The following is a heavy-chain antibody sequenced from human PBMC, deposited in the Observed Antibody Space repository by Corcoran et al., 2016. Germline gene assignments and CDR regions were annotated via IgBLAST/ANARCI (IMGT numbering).Heavy chain of an antibody. V-gene: IGHV3-49*03. J-gene: IGHJ6*02. CDR1: GFTFGDYA. CDR3: TRDTRQDQWPEVGMDV. CDR2: IRSKAYGGTT. D-gene: IGHD6-19*01. Sequence: EVQLVESGGGLVQPGRSLRLSCTASGFTFGDYAMSWFRQAPGKGLEWVGFIRSKAYGGTTEYAASVKGRFTISRDDSKSIAYLKMNSLKTEDTAVYYCTRDTRQDQWPEVGMDVWGQVTTVTVSS.